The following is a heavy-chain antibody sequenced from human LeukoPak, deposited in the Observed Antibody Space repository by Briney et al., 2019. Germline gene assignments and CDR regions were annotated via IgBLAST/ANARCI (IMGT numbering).Heavy chain of an antibody. V-gene: IGHV3-53*01. J-gene: IGHJ4*02. CDR3: ARGIHRITMIVVVYYFDY. D-gene: IGHD3-22*01. CDR2: IYSGGST. Sequence: GGSLRLSCAASGFTVSSNYMSWVRQAPGKGLEWVSVIYSGGSTYYADSVKGRFTIPGDNAKNSLYLQMNSLRAEDTAVYYCARGIHRITMIVVVYYFDYWGQGTLVTVSS. CDR1: GFTVSSNY.